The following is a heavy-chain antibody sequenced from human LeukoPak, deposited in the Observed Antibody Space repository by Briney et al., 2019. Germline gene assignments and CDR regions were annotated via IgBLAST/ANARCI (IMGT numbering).Heavy chain of an antibody. V-gene: IGHV1-46*01. Sequence: ASVKVSCKASGYTFTKYFMHWGRQAPGQGLEWMGIINPRGGSTGYAQKFQGRITMTTDMSTRTVYMELSSLESEDTAVYYCARRDCVGDCYSNWFDPWGQGTLVTVSS. J-gene: IGHJ5*02. CDR2: INPRGGST. CDR1: GYTFTKYF. D-gene: IGHD2-21*02. CDR3: ARRDCVGDCYSNWFDP.